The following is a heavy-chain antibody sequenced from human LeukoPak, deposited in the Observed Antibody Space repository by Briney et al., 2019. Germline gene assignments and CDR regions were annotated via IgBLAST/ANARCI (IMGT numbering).Heavy chain of an antibody. D-gene: IGHD5-12*01. CDR3: ARAYSGNDFFDY. V-gene: IGHV1-69*01. CDR2: A. J-gene: IGHJ4*02. Sequence: ANYAQKFQGRVTITADESTSTAYMEVSSLRSEDTAVYYCARAYSGNDFFDYWGQGILVTVSS.